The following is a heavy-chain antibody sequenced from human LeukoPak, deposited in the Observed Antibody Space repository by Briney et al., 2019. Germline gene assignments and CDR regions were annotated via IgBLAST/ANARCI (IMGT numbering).Heavy chain of an antibody. CDR2: ITGSGAST. J-gene: IGHJ4*02. D-gene: IGHD1-1*01. Sequence: QAGGSLRLSCAASGFSFSNYVMTWVRQAPGKGLEWVSSITGSGASTNYADSVKGRFTISRDNSKNTLYLQMNSLRAEDTAVYYCARKTDHQTGGDYWGQGTLVTVSS. V-gene: IGHV3-23*01. CDR1: GFSFSNYV. CDR3: ARKTDHQTGGDY.